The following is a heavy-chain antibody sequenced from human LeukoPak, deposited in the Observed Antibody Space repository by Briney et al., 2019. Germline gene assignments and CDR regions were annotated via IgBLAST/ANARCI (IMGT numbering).Heavy chain of an antibody. CDR3: AKVAIVGATGLDY. Sequence: PGGSLRLSCAASEFSVGSNYMSWVRQAPGKGLEWVSVIYSGGSTYYADSVKGRFTISRDNSKNTLYLQMNSLRAEDTAVYYCAKVAIVGATGLDYWGQGTLVTVSS. CDR1: EFSVGSNY. V-gene: IGHV3-66*02. D-gene: IGHD1-26*01. CDR2: IYSGGST. J-gene: IGHJ4*02.